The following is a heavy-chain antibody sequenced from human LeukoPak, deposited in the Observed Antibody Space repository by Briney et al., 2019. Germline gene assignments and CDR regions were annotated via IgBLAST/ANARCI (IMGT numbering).Heavy chain of an antibody. J-gene: IGHJ3*02. CDR2: IYHSGST. V-gene: IGHV4-30-2*01. D-gene: IGHD2-15*01. Sequence: LRLSCAASGFTFSSYAMSWIRQPPGKGLEWIGYIYHSGSTYYNPSLKSRVTISVDRSKNQFSLKLSSVTAADTAVYYCARRRRVAGAHPDDAFDIWGQGTMVTVSS. CDR1: GFTFSSYA. CDR3: ARRRRVAGAHPDDAFDI.